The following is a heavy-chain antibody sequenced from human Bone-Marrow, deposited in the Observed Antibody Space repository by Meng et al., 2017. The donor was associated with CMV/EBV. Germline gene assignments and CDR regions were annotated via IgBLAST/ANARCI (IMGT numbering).Heavy chain of an antibody. Sequence: GESLKISCAASGFTFSSYWMHWVRQAPGKGLVWVSRINSDGSSTSYADSVKGRFTISRDNAKNTLYLQMNSLRAEDTAVYYCERGRVGSFDYWGQGTLVTVSS. J-gene: IGHJ4*02. V-gene: IGHV3-74*01. CDR2: INSDGSST. CDR3: ERGRVGSFDY. D-gene: IGHD1-26*01. CDR1: GFTFSSYW.